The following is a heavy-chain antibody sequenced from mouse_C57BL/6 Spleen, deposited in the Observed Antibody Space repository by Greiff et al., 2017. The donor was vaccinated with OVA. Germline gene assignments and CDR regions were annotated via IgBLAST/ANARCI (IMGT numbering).Heavy chain of an antibody. Sequence: QVQLQQPGAELVKPGASVKMSCKASGYTFTSYWITWVKQRPGQGLEWIGDIYPGSGSTNYNEKFKSKATLTVDTSSSTAYMQLSSLTSEDSAVYYCASCSFWGCGSSYWFAYWGQGTLVTVSA. J-gene: IGHJ3*01. D-gene: IGHD1-1*01. V-gene: IGHV1-55*01. CDR2: IYPGSGST. CDR1: GYTFTSYW. CDR3: ASCSFWGCGSSYWFAY.